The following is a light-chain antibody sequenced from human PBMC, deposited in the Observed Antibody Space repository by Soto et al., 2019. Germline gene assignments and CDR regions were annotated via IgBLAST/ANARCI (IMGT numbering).Light chain of an antibody. V-gene: IGLV2-14*01. CDR3: SSYTSSSTPYV. J-gene: IGLJ1*01. CDR2: DVS. CDR1: SSDVGGYNY. Sequence: QSVLTQPASVSGSPGQSITISCTGTSSDVGGYNYVSWYQQHPGKAPKLMIYDVSDRPSGGSNRCAGSKSGSTAALTISGLQAEDEADYYCSSYTSSSTPYVFGTGTKLTVL.